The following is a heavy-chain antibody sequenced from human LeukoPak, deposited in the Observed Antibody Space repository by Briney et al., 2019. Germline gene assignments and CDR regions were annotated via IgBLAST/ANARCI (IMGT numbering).Heavy chain of an antibody. J-gene: IGHJ5*02. CDR2: IYHSGST. CDR1: GYSISSGYY. Sequence: PSETLSLTCAVSGYSISSGYYWGWIRQPPGKGLEWIGSIYHSGSTYYNPSLKSRVTISVDTSKNQFSLKLSSVPAADTAVYYCARHTARLGAWDWFDPWGQGTLVTVSS. V-gene: IGHV4-38-2*01. D-gene: IGHD3-9*01. CDR3: ARHTARLGAWDWFDP.